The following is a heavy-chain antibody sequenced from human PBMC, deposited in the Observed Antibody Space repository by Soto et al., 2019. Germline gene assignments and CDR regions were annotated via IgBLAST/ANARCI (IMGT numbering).Heavy chain of an antibody. CDR2: ISSSSSYI. D-gene: IGHD6-13*01. J-gene: IGHJ3*02. CDR1: GFTFSSYS. V-gene: IGHV3-21*01. Sequence: PGGSLRLSCAASGFTFSSYSMNWVRQAPGKGLEWVSSISSSSSYIYYADSVKGRFTISRDNAKNSLYLQMNSLRAEDTAVYYCAGDSSSYDAFDIWGQGTMVTVSS. CDR3: AGDSSSYDAFDI.